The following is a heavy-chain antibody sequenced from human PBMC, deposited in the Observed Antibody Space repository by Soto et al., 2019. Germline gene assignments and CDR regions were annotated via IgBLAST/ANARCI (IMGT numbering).Heavy chain of an antibody. D-gene: IGHD2-2*01. J-gene: IGHJ3*02. Sequence: ASVKVSCKASGGTFSSYAISWVRQAPGQGLEWMGVINPIFGRTNYAQNFQGRVTMTRDTSTSTVYMELSSLRSEDTAFYYRARKDCSSTSCYAFDIWGQGTMVTVSS. CDR2: INPIFGRT. CDR3: ARKDCSSTSCYAFDI. V-gene: IGHV1-69*05. CDR1: GGTFSSYA.